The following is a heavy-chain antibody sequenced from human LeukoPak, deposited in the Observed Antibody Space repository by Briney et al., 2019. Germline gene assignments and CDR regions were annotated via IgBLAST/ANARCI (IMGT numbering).Heavy chain of an antibody. CDR2: IRYDGSNK. CDR1: GFTFSSYG. CDR3: AKERYSSSWYQAGTSWFDP. J-gene: IGHJ5*02. Sequence: PGGSLRLSCAASGFTFSSYGMHWVRQASGKGLEWVAFIRYDGSNKYYADSVKGRFTISRDNSKNTLYLQMNSLRAEDTAVYYCAKERYSSSWYQAGTSWFDPWGQGTLVTVSS. V-gene: IGHV3-30*02. D-gene: IGHD6-13*01.